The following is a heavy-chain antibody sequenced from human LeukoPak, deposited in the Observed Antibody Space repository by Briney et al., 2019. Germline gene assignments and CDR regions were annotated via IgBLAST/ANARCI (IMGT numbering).Heavy chain of an antibody. CDR1: GGSISSSSYY. V-gene: IGHV4-39*07. Sequence: SETLSLTCTVSGGSISSSSYYWGWIRQPPGKGLEWIGSIYYSGSTYYNPSLKSRVTISVDTSKNQFSLKLSSVTAADTAVYYCARGPVATELAATYYFDYWGQGTLVTVSS. J-gene: IGHJ4*02. CDR2: IYYSGST. CDR3: ARGPVATELAATYYFDY. D-gene: IGHD5-12*01.